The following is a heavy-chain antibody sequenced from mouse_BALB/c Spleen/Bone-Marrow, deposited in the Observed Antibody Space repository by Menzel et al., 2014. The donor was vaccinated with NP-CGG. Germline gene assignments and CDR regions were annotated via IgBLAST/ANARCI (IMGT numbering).Heavy chain of an antibody. V-gene: IGHV4-1*02. CDR1: GFDFSRSW. J-gene: IGHJ3*01. D-gene: IGHD4-1*01. CDR2: ITPDSSTI. Sequence: VQVVVSGGGLVQPGGSLKLSCAASGFDFSRSWMSWVRQAPGKGLAWIGEITPDSSTINYTPSLKDKFIISRDNAKDTLYLQMSKVRSEDTALYYCASNWDVGFAYWGQRTLVTGTA. CDR3: ASNWDVGFAY.